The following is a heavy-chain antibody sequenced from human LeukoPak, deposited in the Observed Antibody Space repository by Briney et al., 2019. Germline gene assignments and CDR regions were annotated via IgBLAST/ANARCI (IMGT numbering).Heavy chain of an antibody. V-gene: IGHV5-51*01. CDR1: GYQFIDHW. CDR3: ARLVTPGVTRWFDP. D-gene: IGHD1-1*01. Sequence: GESLKISFQTSGYQFIDHWIGWVRQLPGKGLEWMAIIYPGDSDARYSPSFQGQVTISADKSITTAYLQWSSLKASDTATYYCARLVTPGVTRWFDPWGQGTPVTVSS. CDR2: IYPGDSDA. J-gene: IGHJ5*02.